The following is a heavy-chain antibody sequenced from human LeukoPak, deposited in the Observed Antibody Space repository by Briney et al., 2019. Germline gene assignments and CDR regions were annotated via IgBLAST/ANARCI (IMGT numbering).Heavy chain of an antibody. Sequence: SETLSLTCTVSGGSISSDYWSWIRQPPGKGLEWIAYIHNSGTTNYNPSLKCRVTMSVDTSKNQFSLKVNSVTTADTAVYYCARTLDSGSADFWGQGTLVTVSS. V-gene: IGHV4-59*01. J-gene: IGHJ4*02. CDR1: GGSISSDY. CDR2: IHNSGTT. D-gene: IGHD6-6*01. CDR3: ARTLDSGSADF.